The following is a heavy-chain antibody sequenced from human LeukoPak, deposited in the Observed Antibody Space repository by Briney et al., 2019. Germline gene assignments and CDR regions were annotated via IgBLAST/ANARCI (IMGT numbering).Heavy chain of an antibody. CDR3: ARGPRRSLQPTVTPYFDY. CDR2: ISYDGSNK. CDR1: GFTFSSYA. J-gene: IGHJ4*02. V-gene: IGHV3-30*14. Sequence: TGGSLRLSCAASGFTFSSYAMHWVRQAPGKGLEWVAVISYDGSNKYYADSVKGRFTISRDNSKNTLYLQMNSLRAEDTAVYYCARGPRRSLQPTVTPYFDYWGQGTLVTVSS. D-gene: IGHD4-11*01.